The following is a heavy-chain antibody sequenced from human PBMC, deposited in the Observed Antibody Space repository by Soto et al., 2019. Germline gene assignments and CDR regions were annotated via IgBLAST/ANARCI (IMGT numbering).Heavy chain of an antibody. CDR3: ARDSPSSGLVDY. J-gene: IGHJ4*02. CDR2: IYSGGST. Sequence: GGSLRLSCAASGFTFSSYAMSWVRQAPGKGLEWVSVIYSGGSTYYADSVKGRFTISRDNSKNTLYLQMNSLRAEDTAVYYCARDSPSSGLVDYWGQGTLVTVSS. D-gene: IGHD6-19*01. V-gene: IGHV3-53*01. CDR1: GFTFSSYA.